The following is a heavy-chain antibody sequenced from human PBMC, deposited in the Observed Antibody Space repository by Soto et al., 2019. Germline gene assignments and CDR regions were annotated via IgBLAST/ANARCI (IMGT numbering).Heavy chain of an antibody. V-gene: IGHV3-33*01. CDR3: ARDTRDCSSTSCHELAYYFDY. Sequence: AGGSLRLSCAASGFTFSTYGMHWVRQAPGKGLEWVAVIWYEGSNKKYADSVKGRFTISRDNSKNTLYLQMNNLRAEDTAVYYCARDTRDCSSTSCHELAYYFDYWGQGTLVTVSS. CDR2: IWYEGSNK. J-gene: IGHJ4*02. D-gene: IGHD2-2*01. CDR1: GFTFSTYG.